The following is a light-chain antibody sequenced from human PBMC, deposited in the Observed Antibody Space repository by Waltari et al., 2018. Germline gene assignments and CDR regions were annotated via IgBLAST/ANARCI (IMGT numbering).Light chain of an antibody. Sequence: DIQMTQSPPSLSASVGDRVTITCRASQAITNYLNWYQQKPGKAPKLLIHDASKLETGVPSRFSGSQSWTHFTLTISSLQPEDIGTYYCQRYDNLPIFAFGPGTKVEI. J-gene: IGKJ3*01. V-gene: IGKV1-33*01. CDR2: DAS. CDR1: QAITNY. CDR3: QRYDNLPIFA.